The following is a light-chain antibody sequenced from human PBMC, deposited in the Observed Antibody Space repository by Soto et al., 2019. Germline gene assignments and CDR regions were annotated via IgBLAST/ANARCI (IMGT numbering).Light chain of an antibody. V-gene: IGKV1-5*01. CDR1: QSVSSW. J-gene: IGKJ2*01. CDR3: QQYNSYSPYT. Sequence: DIQMTQSPSTLSASVGDRVTITCRASQSVSSWLAWYQQKPGKAPKLLIYDASSLESGVPSRFSGSGSGTEFTLTISSLQPDDFATHYCQQYNSYSPYTFGHGTKVDI. CDR2: DAS.